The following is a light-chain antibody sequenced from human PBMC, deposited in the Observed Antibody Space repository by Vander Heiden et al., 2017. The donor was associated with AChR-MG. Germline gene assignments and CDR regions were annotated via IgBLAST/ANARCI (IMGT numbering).Light chain of an antibody. J-gene: IGKJ4*01. CDR3: QQDGSSPLT. CDR2: GAS. V-gene: IGKV3-20*01. CDR1: QSVTSSS. Sequence: EIVLTQSPGTLSLSPGERATLSCRASQSVTSSSLAWYQQKPGQAPRLLIYGASSRATGMPDRFSGSGSGTDFTLTISRLEPEDFAVYYCQQDGSSPLTFGGRTKVEIK.